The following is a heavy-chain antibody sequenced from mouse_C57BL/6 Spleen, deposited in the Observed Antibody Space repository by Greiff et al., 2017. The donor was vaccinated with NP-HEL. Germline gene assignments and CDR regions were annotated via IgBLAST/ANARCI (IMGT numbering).Heavy chain of an antibody. V-gene: IGHV1-7*01. J-gene: IGHJ2*01. CDR3: ARNDWAFDY. CDR2: INPSSGYT. Sequence: VKLQESGAELVKPGASVKLSCKASGYTFTSYWMHWVKQRPGQGLEWIGYINPSSGYTKYNQKFKDKATLTADKSSSTAYMQLSSLTYVESGVYYCARNDWAFDYWGQGTTLTVSS. D-gene: IGHD4-1*01. CDR1: GYTFTSYW.